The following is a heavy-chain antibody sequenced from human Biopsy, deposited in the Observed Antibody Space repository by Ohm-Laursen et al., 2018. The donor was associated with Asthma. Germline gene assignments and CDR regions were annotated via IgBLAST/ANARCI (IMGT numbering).Heavy chain of an antibody. J-gene: IGHJ4*02. CDR3: AKDVFPGWELRRGPDY. Sequence: SLRLSCSASGFSFDDCAMNWVRQAPGKGLEWVSSITDTSRYIKYADSVKGRFTISRDNSRNTLHLQMNSLRAEDTAVYYCAKDVFPGWELRRGPDYWGQGTLVTVSS. CDR1: GFSFDDCA. V-gene: IGHV3-23*01. D-gene: IGHD1-26*01. CDR2: ITDTSRYI.